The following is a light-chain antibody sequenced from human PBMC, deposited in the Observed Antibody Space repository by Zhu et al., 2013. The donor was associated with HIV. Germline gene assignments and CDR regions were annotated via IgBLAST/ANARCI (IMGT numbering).Light chain of an antibody. Sequence: SYELTQPPSVSVSPGQTASITCSGDKLGNKYACWYQQKPGQSPLLVIYQDDKRPSGVPDRFSGSKSGTSASLAISGLHSEDDGDYYCASWDDSLGGWVFGGGTKLTVL. J-gene: IGLJ3*02. CDR1: KLGNKY. CDR2: QDD. V-gene: IGLV3-1*01. CDR3: ASWDDSLGGWV.